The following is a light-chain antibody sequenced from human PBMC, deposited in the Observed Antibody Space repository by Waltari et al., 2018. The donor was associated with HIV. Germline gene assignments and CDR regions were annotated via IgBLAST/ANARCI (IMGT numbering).Light chain of an antibody. CDR2: AAS. CDR3: QQSYSTPWT. Sequence: DIQMTQSPSSLSASVGDRVTITCLASQTISSYLNWYQQKPENAPKLLIYAASSLKSGVPSRFSGSGSGTDFTLTISSLQPEDFATYYCQQSYSTPWTFGQGTKVEIK. J-gene: IGKJ1*01. CDR1: QTISSY. V-gene: IGKV1-39*01.